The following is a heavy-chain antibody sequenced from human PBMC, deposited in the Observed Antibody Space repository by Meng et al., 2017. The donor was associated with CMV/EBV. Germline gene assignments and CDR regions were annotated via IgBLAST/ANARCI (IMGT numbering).Heavy chain of an antibody. J-gene: IGHJ4*02. V-gene: IGHV3-74*01. CDR2: INSDGSST. CDR3: AKDPTYYYDSRYFDY. Sequence: GESLKISCAASGFTFSSYWMHWVRQAPGKGLVWVSRINSDGSSTSYADSVKGRFTISRDNAKNTLYLQMNSLRAEDTAVYYCAKDPTYYYDSRYFDYWGQGTLVTVSS. CDR1: GFTFSSYW. D-gene: IGHD3-22*01.